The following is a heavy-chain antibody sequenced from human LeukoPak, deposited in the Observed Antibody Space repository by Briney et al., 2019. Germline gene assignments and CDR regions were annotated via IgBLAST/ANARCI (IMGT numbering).Heavy chain of an antibody. D-gene: IGHD6-19*01. CDR3: AKNVDYSSRGADY. CDR1: AFTSTSSP. CDR2: FSAGST. Sequence: PVGSLRLSCVLSAFTSTSSPIIWLRQPPSHGLKSLSAFSAGSTYYRDSVKGRFSISRDISKNTMYLEMSSLRAEDTAVYYCAKNVDYSSRGADYWGQGTLVTVSS. V-gene: IGHV3-23*01. J-gene: IGHJ4*02.